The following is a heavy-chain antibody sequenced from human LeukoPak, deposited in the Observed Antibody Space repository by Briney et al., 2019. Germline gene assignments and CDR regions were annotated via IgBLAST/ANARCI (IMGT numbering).Heavy chain of an antibody. D-gene: IGHD2-2*01. V-gene: IGHV3-23*01. CDR2: ISGSGGST. CDR3: AKDRTPYCSSTSCYLDY. Sequence: GGSLRLSCAASGFTFSSYAMSWVRQAPGKGLEWVSAISGSGGSTYYADSVKGRFTISRDNSKNTLYLQMNSLRAEDTAVYYCAKDRTPYCSSTSCYLDYWGQGTLVTVSS. CDR1: GFTFSSYA. J-gene: IGHJ4*02.